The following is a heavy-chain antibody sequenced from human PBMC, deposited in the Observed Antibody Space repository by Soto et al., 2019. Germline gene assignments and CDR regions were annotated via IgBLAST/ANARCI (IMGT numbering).Heavy chain of an antibody. J-gene: IGHJ5*02. V-gene: IGHV3-23*01. CDR1: GFTFTNYP. Sequence: TGGSLRLSCAASGFTFTNYPMSWVRQAPGKGLEWVSAISGESATTDYADSVKGRFTISRDYSENTLYLQMNSLRAEDTAVYYCAKVNWDDNNASWGQGTLVTVSS. CDR3: AKVNWDDNNAS. D-gene: IGHD1-20*01. CDR2: ISGESATT.